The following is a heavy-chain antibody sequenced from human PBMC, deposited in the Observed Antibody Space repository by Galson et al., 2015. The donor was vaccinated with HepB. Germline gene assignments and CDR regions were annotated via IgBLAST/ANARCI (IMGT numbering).Heavy chain of an antibody. D-gene: IGHD3-3*01. CDR2: INPSGGST. CDR1: GYTFTSYY. V-gene: IGHV1-46*01. CDR3: ARDTPASGYQYYYYYGMDV. J-gene: IGHJ6*02. Sequence: SVKVSCKASGYTFTSYYMHWVRQAPGQGLEWMGIINPSGGSTSYAQKFQGRVTMTRDTSTSTVYMELSSLRSEDTAVYYCARDTPASGYQYYYYYGMDVWGQGTTVTVSS.